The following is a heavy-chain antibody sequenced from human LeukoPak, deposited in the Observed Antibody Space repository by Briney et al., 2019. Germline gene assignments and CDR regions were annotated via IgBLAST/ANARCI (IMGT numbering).Heavy chain of an antibody. CDR3: ARDRLKGIAAAGYYYYGMDV. V-gene: IGHV4-59*06. CDR1: GGSISNYY. J-gene: IGHJ6*02. D-gene: IGHD6-13*01. Sequence: SETLSLTCTASGGSISNYYWSWIRQHPGKGLEWIGYIYYSGSTYYNPSLKSRVTISVDTSKNQFSLKLSSVTAADTAVYYCARDRLKGIAAAGYYYYGMDVWGQGTTVTVSS. CDR2: IYYSGST.